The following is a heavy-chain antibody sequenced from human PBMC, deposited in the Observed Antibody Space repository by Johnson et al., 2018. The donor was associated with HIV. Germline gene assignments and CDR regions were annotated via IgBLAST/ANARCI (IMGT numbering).Heavy chain of an antibody. J-gene: IGHJ3*02. CDR2: IKQDGSEK. CDR3: ARDGIAAEPKWDAFDI. V-gene: IGHV3-7*03. CDR1: GFTFSSYW. Sequence: VQLVESVGGLIQPGGSLRLSCAASGFTFSSYWMSWVRQAPGKGLEWVANIKQDGSEKYYVDSVKGRFTISRDNAKNSLYLQMNSLRAEDTAVYYCARDGIAAEPKWDAFDIWGQGTMVTVSS. D-gene: IGHD6-13*01.